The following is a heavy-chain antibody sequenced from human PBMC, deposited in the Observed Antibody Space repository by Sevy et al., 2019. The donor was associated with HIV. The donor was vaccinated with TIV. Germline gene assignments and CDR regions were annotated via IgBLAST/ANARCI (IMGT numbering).Heavy chain of an antibody. J-gene: IGHJ6*02. CDR3: ARGFNYYDSSGLYRDYYYYYGMDV. CDR1: GFTFSSYS. Sequence: GGSLRLSCAASGFTFSSYSMNWVRQAPGKGLEWVSYISSSCSTIYYADSVKGRFTISRDNAKNSLYLQMNSLRDEDTAVYYCARGFNYYDSSGLYRDYYYYYGMDVWGQGTTVTVSS. CDR2: ISSSCSTI. V-gene: IGHV3-48*02. D-gene: IGHD3-22*01.